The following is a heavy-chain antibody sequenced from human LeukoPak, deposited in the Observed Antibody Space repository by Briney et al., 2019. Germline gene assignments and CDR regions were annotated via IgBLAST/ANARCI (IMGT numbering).Heavy chain of an antibody. V-gene: IGHV4-39*07. CDR1: GGSISSSSYY. D-gene: IGHD2-15*01. Sequence: PSETLSLTCTVSGGSISSSSYYWGWIRQPPGKGLEWIGSIYYSGSTYYNPSLKSRVTISVDTSKNQFSLKLSSVTAADTAVYYCARFPPLRAFDIWGQGTMVTVSS. CDR2: IYYSGST. J-gene: IGHJ3*02. CDR3: ARFPPLRAFDI.